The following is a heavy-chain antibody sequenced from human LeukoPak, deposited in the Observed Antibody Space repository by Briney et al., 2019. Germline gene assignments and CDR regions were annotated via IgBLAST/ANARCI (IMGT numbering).Heavy chain of an antibody. CDR1: GFTFSSYG. CDR3: ARDYIFGVVKDAFDI. CDR2: IRYDGSNK. J-gene: IGHJ3*02. V-gene: IGHV3-30*02. D-gene: IGHD3-3*02. Sequence: GGSLRLSCAASGFTFSSYGMHWVRQAPGKGLEWVAFIRYDGSNKYYADSVKGRFTISRDNSKNTLYLQMNSLRAEDTAVYYCARDYIFGVVKDAFDIWGQGTMVTVSS.